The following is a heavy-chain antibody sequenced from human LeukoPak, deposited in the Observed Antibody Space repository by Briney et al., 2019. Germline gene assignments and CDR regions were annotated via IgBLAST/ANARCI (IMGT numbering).Heavy chain of an antibody. CDR3: AKGIACSGGSCYSVDY. V-gene: IGHV3-23*01. CDR1: GFIFSDYV. J-gene: IGHJ4*02. CDR2: ITASGDRT. Sequence: GGSLRLSCTASGFIFSDYVMIWVRQAPGKGLEWVSGITASGDRTYYGDSVKGRFTISRDNSKNTLYLQMNSLRAEDTAVYYCAKGIACSGGSCYSVDYWGQGTLVTVSS. D-gene: IGHD2-15*01.